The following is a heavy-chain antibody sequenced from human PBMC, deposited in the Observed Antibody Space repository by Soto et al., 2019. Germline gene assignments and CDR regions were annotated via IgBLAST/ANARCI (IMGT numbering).Heavy chain of an antibody. D-gene: IGHD2-2*01. CDR3: ARAGYCSSTSCQNQGPRPRYFDL. V-gene: IGHV4-34*01. J-gene: IGHJ2*01. CDR2: INHSGST. CDR1: GGSFSGYY. Sequence: QVQLQQWGAGLLKPSETLSLTCAVYGGSFSGYYWSWIRQPPGKGLEWIGEINHSGSTNYNPSLKSRVTISVDKSKNQFSLKLSSVTAADTAVYYCARAGYCSSTSCQNQGPRPRYFDLWGRGTLVTVSS.